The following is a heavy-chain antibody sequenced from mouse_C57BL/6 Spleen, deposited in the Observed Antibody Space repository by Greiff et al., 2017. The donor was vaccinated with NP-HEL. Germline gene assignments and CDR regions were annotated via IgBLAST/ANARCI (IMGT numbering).Heavy chain of an antibody. D-gene: IGHD1-1*01. CDR2: INYDGSST. J-gene: IGHJ1*03. V-gene: IGHV5-16*01. Sequence: SGFTFSDYYMAWVRQVPEKGLEWVANINYDGSSTYYLDSLKSRFIISRDNAKNILYLQMSSLKSEDTATYYCARDRPLYYGSSYLYFDVWGTGTTVTVSS. CDR1: GFTFSDYY. CDR3: ARDRPLYYGSSYLYFDV.